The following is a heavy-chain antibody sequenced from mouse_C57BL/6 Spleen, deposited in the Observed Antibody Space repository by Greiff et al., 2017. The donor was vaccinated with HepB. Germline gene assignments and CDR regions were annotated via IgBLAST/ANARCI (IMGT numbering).Heavy chain of an antibody. J-gene: IGHJ3*01. CDR2: INPYNGGT. D-gene: IGHD3-2*02. CDR3: ARDSSGYWAWFAY. V-gene: IGHV1-19*01. CDR1: GYTFTDYY. Sequence: VQLQQSGPVLVKPGASVKMSCKASGYTFTDYYMNWVKQSHGKSLEWIGVINPYNGGTSYNQKFKGKATLTVDKSSSTAYMELNSLTSEDSAVYYCARDSSGYWAWFAYWGQGTLVTVSA.